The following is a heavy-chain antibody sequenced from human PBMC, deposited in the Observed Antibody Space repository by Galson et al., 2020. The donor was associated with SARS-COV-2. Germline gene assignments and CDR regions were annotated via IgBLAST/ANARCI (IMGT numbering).Heavy chain of an antibody. J-gene: IGHJ6*03. CDR2: IWYDGYNK. Sequence: GGSLRLSCAASGFTFSQYGMHWVRQAPGKGLEWVAVIWYDGYNKYYADSVKGRFTISRDTSKNTLYLQMNSLRAEDTAVYYCAKAHPLYSSNYDMDVWGKGTTVTVSS. CDR1: GFTFSQYG. CDR3: AKAHPLYSSNYDMDV. V-gene: IGHV3-33*06. D-gene: IGHD2-2*01.